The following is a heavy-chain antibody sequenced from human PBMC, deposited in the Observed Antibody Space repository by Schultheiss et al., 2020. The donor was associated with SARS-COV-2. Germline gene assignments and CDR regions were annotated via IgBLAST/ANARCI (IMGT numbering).Heavy chain of an antibody. CDR2: ISSSSSTI. V-gene: IGHV3-11*04. J-gene: IGHJ4*02. CDR1: GFTFSDYY. CDR3: ARQFVVVPAANDY. D-gene: IGHD2-2*01. Sequence: GESLKISCAASGFTFSDYYMSWIRQAPGKGLEWVSYISSSSSTIYYADSVKGRFTISRDNAKNSLYLQMNSLRAEDTAVYYCARQFVVVPAANDYWGQGTLVTVSS.